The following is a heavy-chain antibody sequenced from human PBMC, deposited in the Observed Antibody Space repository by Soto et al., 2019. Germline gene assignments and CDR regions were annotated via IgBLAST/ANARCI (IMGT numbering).Heavy chain of an antibody. J-gene: IGHJ6*02. CDR2: ITGTGGNT. CDR3: ARTRGYSYGLDV. D-gene: IGHD5-18*01. V-gene: IGHV3-23*01. CDR1: GFPLSTYG. Sequence: EVQLLESGGGLVQPGGSLRLSCAASGFPLSTYGMTWVRQAPGKGLEWVSAITGTGGNTYYVDSVTARFTSPRDYSKNMRYLQVKSLSVADTAVYYCARTRGYSYGLDVWGQGTTVTVSS.